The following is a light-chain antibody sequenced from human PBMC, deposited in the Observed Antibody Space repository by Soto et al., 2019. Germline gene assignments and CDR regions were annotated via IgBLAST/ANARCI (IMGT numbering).Light chain of an antibody. V-gene: IGLV1-40*01. CDR1: SSNTGAGYD. Sequence: QSVLTQPPSVSGAPGQRVTISCTGSSSNTGAGYDVHWYQQLPGTAPKLLIYGNTNRPSGVPDRFSGSKSGTSASLAITGLQAEDEADYYCQSYDSSLSGYVVFVGGTKLTVL. CDR3: QSYDSSLSGYVV. CDR2: GNT. J-gene: IGLJ2*01.